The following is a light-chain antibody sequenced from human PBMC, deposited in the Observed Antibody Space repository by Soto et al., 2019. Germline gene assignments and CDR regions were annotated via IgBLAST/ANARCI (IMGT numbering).Light chain of an antibody. CDR1: QSLLHSNGYNY. CDR2: LGS. V-gene: IGKV2-28*01. CDR3: MQALQTIT. Sequence: DIVMTQSPLSLPVTPGEPASISRRSSQSLLHSNGYNYLDWYLQKPGQSPKLLIYLGSNPASGVPDRFSGGGSGTDFTLKIRRVEAEDVGVYYCMQALQTITFGQGTRLEIK. J-gene: IGKJ5*01.